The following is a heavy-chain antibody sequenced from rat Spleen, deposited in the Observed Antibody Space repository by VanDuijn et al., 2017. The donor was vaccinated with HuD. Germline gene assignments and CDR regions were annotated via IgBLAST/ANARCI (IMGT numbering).Heavy chain of an antibody. V-gene: IGHV5-19*01. CDR1: GLTFSNYA. CDR2: LSLGVGIT. Sequence: EVQLVESGGGLVQPGRSLKLPCAASGLTFSNYAMHWIRQPPTKGLDVVASLSLGVGITSYRDSVRGRFPSSRDNAKSTLYLQMESLSSEDTATYYCTRRVPASYYFDYWGQGVMVTGSS. D-gene: IGHD1-11*01. J-gene: IGHJ2*01. CDR3: TRRVPASYYFDY.